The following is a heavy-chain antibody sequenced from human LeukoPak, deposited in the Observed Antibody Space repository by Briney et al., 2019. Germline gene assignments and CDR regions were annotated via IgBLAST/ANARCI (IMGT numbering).Heavy chain of an antibody. J-gene: IGHJ4*02. V-gene: IGHV1-8*03. D-gene: IGHD3-22*01. CDR3: ARGWKLYDSSGYPFDY. CDR1: GYTLTSYD. Sequence: ASVTVSCKASGYTLTSYDINWVRQATGQGLEWMGWMNPNSGNTGYAQKFQGRVTITRNTSISTAYMELSSLRSEDTAVYYCARGWKLYDSSGYPFDYWGQGTLVTVSS. CDR2: MNPNSGNT.